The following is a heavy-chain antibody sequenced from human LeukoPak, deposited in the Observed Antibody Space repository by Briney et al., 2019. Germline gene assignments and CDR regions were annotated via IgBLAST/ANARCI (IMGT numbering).Heavy chain of an antibody. CDR3: ARDRPAAGHDY. CDR2: ISAYNGNT. D-gene: IGHD6-13*01. V-gene: IGHV1-18*01. CDR1: GYTFTSYA. J-gene: IGHJ4*02. Sequence: ASVKVSCKASGYTFTSYAMNWVRQAPGQGLEWMGWISAYNGNTNYAQKLQGRVTMTTDTSTSTAYMELRSLRSDDTAVYYCARDRPAAGHDYWGQGTLVTVSS.